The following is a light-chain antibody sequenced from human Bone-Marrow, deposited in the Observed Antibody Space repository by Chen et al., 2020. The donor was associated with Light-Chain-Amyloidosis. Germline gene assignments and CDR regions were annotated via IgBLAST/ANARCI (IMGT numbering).Light chain of an antibody. CDR2: EDS. CDR1: NIGSTS. J-gene: IGLJ3*02. CDR3: QVWDRSSDRPV. V-gene: IGLV3-21*02. Sequence: SYVLTQPSSVSVAPGQTATIACGGNNIGSTSVHWYQQTPGQAPLLVVDEDSDRPSGIPERLSASDSVNTATLTISRVEAGDEADYYCQVWDRSSDRPVFGGGTKLTVL.